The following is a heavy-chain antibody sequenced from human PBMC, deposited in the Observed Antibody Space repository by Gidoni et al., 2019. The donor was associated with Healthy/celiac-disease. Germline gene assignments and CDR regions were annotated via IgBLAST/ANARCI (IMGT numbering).Heavy chain of an antibody. V-gene: IGHV3-33*01. Sequence: QVQLVESGGGVVQPGRSLRLSCAASGFTFSSYGMHWVRQAPGKGLEWVAVIWYDASNKYYADSVKGRFTISRDNSKNTLYLQMNSLRAEDTAVYYCASNRVPHYVVPLYYYYMDVWGKGTTVTVSS. J-gene: IGHJ6*03. D-gene: IGHD3-16*01. CDR3: ASNRVPHYVVPLYYYYMDV. CDR2: IWYDASNK. CDR1: GFTFSSYG.